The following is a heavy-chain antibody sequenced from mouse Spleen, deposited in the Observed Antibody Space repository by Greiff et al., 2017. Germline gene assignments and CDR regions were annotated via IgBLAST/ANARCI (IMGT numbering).Heavy chain of an antibody. CDR2: ISSGGGST. CDR1: GFTFSSYY. CDR3: ARDQSQTGTFDY. Sequence: EVQLVESGGGLVKLGGSLKLSCAASGFTFSSYYMSWVRQTPEKRLEWVATISSGGGSTYYPDSVKGRFTISRDNAKNTLYLQMSSLNSEDTAVYYCARDQSQTGTFDYWGQGTTLTVSS. D-gene: IGHD4-1*01. V-gene: IGHV5-12-1*01. J-gene: IGHJ2*01.